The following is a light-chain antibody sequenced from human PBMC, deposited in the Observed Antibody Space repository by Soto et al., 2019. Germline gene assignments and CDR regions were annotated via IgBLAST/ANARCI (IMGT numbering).Light chain of an antibody. CDR2: GAS. CDR3: LQYDTSPLT. J-gene: IGKJ4*01. CDR1: QSIGSAE. V-gene: IGKV3-20*01. Sequence: EIVLTQSPGTLSLSPGDRVTLSCQASQSIGSAELAWFQQRPGQAPRLLIYGASTRATGIPDRFGGGGSGTDFTLTISSLEPEDFALYHCLQYDTSPLTFGGGTKVDIK.